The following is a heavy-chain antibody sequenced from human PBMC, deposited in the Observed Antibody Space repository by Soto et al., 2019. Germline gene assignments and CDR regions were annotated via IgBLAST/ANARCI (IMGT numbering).Heavy chain of an antibody. CDR1: GYSLTNYG. CDR2: ISAYDGRT. D-gene: IGHD6-19*01. Sequence: QVPLVQSGAEVKKPGASVKVACKASGYSLTNYGMIWVRQAPGQGLEWMGWISAYDGRTTYAQKLRGRVTMTTDTSTNTAYMELRSLRSDDTAVYYCAKLRAFSSGWPYYFDYWGQGTLVSVSS. J-gene: IGHJ4*02. V-gene: IGHV1-18*01. CDR3: AKLRAFSSGWPYYFDY.